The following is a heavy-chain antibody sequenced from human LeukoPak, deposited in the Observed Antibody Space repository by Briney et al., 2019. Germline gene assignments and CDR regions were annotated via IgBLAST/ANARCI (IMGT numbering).Heavy chain of an antibody. CDR2: ISGSGGST. CDR3: TSSYDFWSGYYDY. CDR1: GFTFSSYA. D-gene: IGHD3-3*01. V-gene: IGHV3-23*01. J-gene: IGHJ4*02. Sequence: GGSLRLSCAASGFTFSSYAMSWVRQAPGKGLEWVSAISGSGGSTYYADSVKGRFTISRDDSKNTAYLQMNSLKTEDTAVYYCTSSYDFWSGYYDYWGQGTLVTVSS.